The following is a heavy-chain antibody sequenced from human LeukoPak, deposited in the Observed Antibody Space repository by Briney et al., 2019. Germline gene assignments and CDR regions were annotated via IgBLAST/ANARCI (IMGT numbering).Heavy chain of an antibody. D-gene: IGHD2-8*02. CDR1: GFTFSSYW. CDR3: ARDSQPRLRVAAFDY. Sequence: PGGSLRLSCAASGFTFSSYWMSWVRQAPGKGLEWVANIKQDGSEKYYVDSVKGRFTISRDNAKNSLYLQMNSLRAEDTAVYYCARDSQPRLRVAAFDYWGQGTLVTVSS. J-gene: IGHJ4*02. V-gene: IGHV3-7*01. CDR2: IKQDGSEK.